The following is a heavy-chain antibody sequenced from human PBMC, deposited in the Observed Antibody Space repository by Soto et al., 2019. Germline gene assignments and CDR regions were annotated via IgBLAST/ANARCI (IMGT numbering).Heavy chain of an antibody. CDR2: ISWNSGKI. CDR3: AKMVTWDSSGYYQGGFDC. Sequence: EMHLVESGGGLVQPGRSLTISCAAAGFTFEDYAMHCVRQAPGKGREWVSGISWNSGKIIYADSVKGRFTISRDNAKNSLYLQMNSLRPEDTALYYCAKMVTWDSSGYYQGGFDCWGQGTLVTVSS. J-gene: IGHJ4*02. D-gene: IGHD3-22*01. CDR1: GFTFEDYA. V-gene: IGHV3-9*01.